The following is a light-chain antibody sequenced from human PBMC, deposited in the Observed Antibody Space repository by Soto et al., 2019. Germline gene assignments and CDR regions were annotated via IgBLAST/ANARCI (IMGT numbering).Light chain of an antibody. CDR2: SDN. CDR3: ATWDDTLNGRV. CDR1: SSNIGSNS. V-gene: IGLV1-44*01. J-gene: IGLJ3*02. Sequence: QSALTQPPSASGTPGQRVTISCSGSSSNIGSNSVNWYHQVAGTAPKLLIHSDNQRPSGVPDRFSGPKSGTSASLAISGLQSGDEADYYCATWDDTLNGRVFGGGTKVTVL.